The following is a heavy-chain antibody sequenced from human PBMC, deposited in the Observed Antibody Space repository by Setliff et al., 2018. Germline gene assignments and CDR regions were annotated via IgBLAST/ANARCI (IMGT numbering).Heavy chain of an antibody. CDR2: IYPGDSIT. V-gene: IGHV5-51*01. J-gene: IGHJ5*02. Sequence: PGESLKISCKGSGYSFSTCWIGWVRQMPGKGLEWMGIIYPGDSITRYSPSFQGQVTISVEKSINTAYLQWSSLRASDTAIYYCARHPYYYGSGTYLDNNNRWFDPWGQGTLVTVSS. D-gene: IGHD3-10*01. CDR1: GYSFSTCW. CDR3: ARHPYYYGSGTYLDNNNRWFDP.